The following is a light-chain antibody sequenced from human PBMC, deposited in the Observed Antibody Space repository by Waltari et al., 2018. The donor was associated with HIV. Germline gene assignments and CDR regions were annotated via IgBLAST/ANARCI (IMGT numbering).Light chain of an antibody. CDR3: QAWASNSHVI. CDR1: ELGSRY. Sequence: SYELTQPPSVSVSPGQTVSITCSADELGSRYVCWYQQKSGQSPVLLIYQDLKRPSGISERFSGSNSGNAATLTIRGTQAMDEADYYCQAWASNSHVIFGGGTRLTVL. J-gene: IGLJ2*01. V-gene: IGLV3-1*01. CDR2: QDL.